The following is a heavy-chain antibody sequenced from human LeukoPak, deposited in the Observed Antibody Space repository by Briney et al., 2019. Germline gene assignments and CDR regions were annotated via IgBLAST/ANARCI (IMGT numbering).Heavy chain of an antibody. V-gene: IGHV3-33*01. J-gene: IGHJ6*03. D-gene: IGHD2-2*01. CDR2: IWNDGSNR. Sequence: GGSLRLSCVASGFTFSYFGMHWVRQAPSKGLEWVAVIWNDGSNRYYADSVKGRFTISRDNSQYTLSLQMNSLRAEDTAVYFCVRVSSSICCPDCYNMDVWGTGTTVTVSS. CDR1: GFTFSYFG. CDR3: VRVSSSICCPDCYNMDV.